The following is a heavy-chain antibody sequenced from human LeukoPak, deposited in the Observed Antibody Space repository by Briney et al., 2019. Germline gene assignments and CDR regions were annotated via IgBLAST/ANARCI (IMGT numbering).Heavy chain of an antibody. D-gene: IGHD6-6*01. CDR2: ISSSSSYI. CDR3: ARNFEYSSSRDY. J-gene: IGHJ4*02. Sequence: PAGSLCLSCAASGFTFSSYSMNWVRQAPGKGLEWVSSISSSSSYIYYAYSVRGRFTIYRDNAKNSLYLQMNSLRAEDTAVYYCARNFEYSSSRDYWGQGTLVTVSS. CDR1: GFTFSSYS. V-gene: IGHV3-21*01.